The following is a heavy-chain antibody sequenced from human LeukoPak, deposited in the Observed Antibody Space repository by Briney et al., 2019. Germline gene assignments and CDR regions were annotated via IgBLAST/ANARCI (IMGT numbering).Heavy chain of an antibody. CDR2: IWYDGSKK. CDR1: GFTFSSYG. V-gene: IGHV3-33*01. Sequence: GGSLRLSCAASGFTFSSYGMEWVRQAPGKGLEWLTVIWYDGSKKYYADSVKGRFTISRDNSNNMVDLQMNSLRVEDTAVYYCVRAVEVSARGYFDLWGRGTLVTVSS. J-gene: IGHJ2*01. D-gene: IGHD2-8*01. CDR3: VRAVEVSARGYFDL.